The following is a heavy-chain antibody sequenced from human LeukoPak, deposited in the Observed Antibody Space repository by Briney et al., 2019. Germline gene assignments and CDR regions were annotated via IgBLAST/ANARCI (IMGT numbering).Heavy chain of an antibody. J-gene: IGHJ5*01. CDR2: ISGSGGDT. V-gene: IGHV3-23*01. Sequence: GGSLRLSCAASGFTFSSYAMSWVRQAPGKGLEWVSAISGSGGDTYYADSVKGRFTMSRDNSRNTVYLQMDSLRAEDTAVYFCARGTAAAANRNWFDSWGQGTLVTVSS. CDR1: GFTFSSYA. D-gene: IGHD6-13*01. CDR3: ARGTAAAANRNWFDS.